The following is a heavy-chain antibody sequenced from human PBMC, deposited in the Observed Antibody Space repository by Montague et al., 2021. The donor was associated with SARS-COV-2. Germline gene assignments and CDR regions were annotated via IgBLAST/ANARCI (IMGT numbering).Heavy chain of an antibody. V-gene: IGHV4-59*01. J-gene: IGHJ4*02. Sequence: SETLSLTCTVSGGSISSYYWSWIRQPPGKELEWIGDIYYSGSSNYNPSLMSRVTISIDTSTNQFSLNLNSVTAADGAVYYCASPGGYCSGGSCYYVYWGQGTLVTVSS. D-gene: IGHD2-15*01. CDR3: ASPGGYCSGGSCYYVY. CDR1: GGSISSYY. CDR2: IYYSGSS.